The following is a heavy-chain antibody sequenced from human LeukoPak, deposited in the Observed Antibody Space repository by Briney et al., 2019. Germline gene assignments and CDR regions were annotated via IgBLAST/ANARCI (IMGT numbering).Heavy chain of an antibody. CDR3: ASRPVSDIGPLDY. CDR1: GFSFSRYA. V-gene: IGHV3-23*01. Sequence: GGSLRLSCAASGFSFSRYAMSWVRQAPGKGLEYLSGISASGSKTQYADSVKGRFTISRDNSKNTLSLQMNSLMADDTAAYYCASRPVSDIGPLDYWGQGTLVIVSS. J-gene: IGHJ4*02. CDR2: ISASGSKT. D-gene: IGHD2-15*01.